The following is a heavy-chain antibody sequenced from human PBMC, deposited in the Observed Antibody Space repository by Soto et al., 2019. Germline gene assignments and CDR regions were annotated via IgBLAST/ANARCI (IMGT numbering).Heavy chain of an antibody. CDR3: ARTSAAGKYYYGMDV. CDR2: IYPGDSDT. V-gene: IGHV5-51*01. CDR1: GYSFTSYW. J-gene: IGHJ6*02. D-gene: IGHD6-13*01. Sequence: GESLKISCKGSGYSFTSYWIGSVRLMLGKGLEWMGIIYPGDSDTRYSPSFQGQVTISADKSISTAYLQWSSLMVSDTAMYYCARTSAAGKYYYGMDVGGQGT.